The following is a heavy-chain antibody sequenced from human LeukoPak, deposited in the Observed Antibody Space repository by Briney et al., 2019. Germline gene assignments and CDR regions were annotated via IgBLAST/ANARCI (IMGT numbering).Heavy chain of an antibody. V-gene: IGHV5-51*01. CDR3: ARHLTYGSPDY. CDR2: IYPGNSDT. CDR1: GYNFVTYW. D-gene: IGHD1-26*01. J-gene: IGHJ4*02. Sequence: ESLKISCKGSGYNFVTYWISWVRQMPGKGLEWMGIIYPGNSDTRYSPSFQGQVTISADKSISTAYLQWSSLKASDTAMYYCARHLTYGSPDYWGQGTLVTVSS.